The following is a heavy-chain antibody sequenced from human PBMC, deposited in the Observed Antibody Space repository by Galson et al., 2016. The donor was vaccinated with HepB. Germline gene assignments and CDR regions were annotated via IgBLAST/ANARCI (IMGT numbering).Heavy chain of an antibody. CDR1: GASISSDY. Sequence: SETLSLTCTVSGASISSDYWSWIRQPPGKGLEWIGYIYHSGSTNYNPSLKSRVTISVDTSKNQFSLKLSSVTAADTAVYYCARCADNWNNPELDYWGQGTLVTVSS. CDR3: ARCADNWNNPELDY. D-gene: IGHD1/OR15-1a*01. CDR2: IYHSGST. V-gene: IGHV4-59*01. J-gene: IGHJ4*02.